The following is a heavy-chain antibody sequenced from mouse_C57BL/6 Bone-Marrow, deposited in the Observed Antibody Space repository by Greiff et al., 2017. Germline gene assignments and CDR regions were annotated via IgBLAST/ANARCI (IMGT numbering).Heavy chain of an antibody. D-gene: IGHD1-1*01. V-gene: IGHV1-52*01. CDR3: ARDCCGSSSHWYFDV. J-gene: IGHJ1*03. CDR1: GYTFTSYW. Sequence: QVQLQQPGAELVRPGSSVKLSCKASGYTFTSYWMHWVKQRPIQGLEWIGNIDPSDSETHYNQKFKDKATLTVDKSSSTAYMQLSSLTSEDSAVYYCARDCCGSSSHWYFDVWGTGTTVTVSS. CDR2: IDPSDSET.